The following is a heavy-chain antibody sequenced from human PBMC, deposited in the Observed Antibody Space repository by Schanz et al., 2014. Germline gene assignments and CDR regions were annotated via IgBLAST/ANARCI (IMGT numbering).Heavy chain of an antibody. CDR2: IWYNGSNK. Sequence: QVQLVESGGGVVQPGRSLRLSCAASGFTFSKYGVHWVRQAPGKGLEWVAVIWYNGSNKYYADSVRGRFTISRDNSKNTLYLQMNSLSAEDTAVYYCAKRNHDMQSLPLDYWGQGTLVIVSS. CDR3: AKRNHDMQSLPLDY. J-gene: IGHJ4*02. CDR1: GFTFSKYG. V-gene: IGHV3-33*06. D-gene: IGHD3-9*01.